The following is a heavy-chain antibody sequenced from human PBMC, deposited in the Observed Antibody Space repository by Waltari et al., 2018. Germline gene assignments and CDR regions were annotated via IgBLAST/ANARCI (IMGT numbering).Heavy chain of an antibody. CDR1: GGTFSSYA. V-gene: IGHV1-69*08. D-gene: IGHD6-6*01. J-gene: IGHJ2*01. CDR3: AGAKGGSSSFRYYFDL. Sequence: QVQLVQSGAEVKKPGSSVKVSCKASGGTFSSYAISWVRQAPGQGLEWMGRIIHNFGTANYAQKFQGRVTITADKSTSTAYMELRSLRSEDTAVYYCAGAKGGSSSFRYYFDLWGRGTLVTVSS. CDR2: IIHNFGTA.